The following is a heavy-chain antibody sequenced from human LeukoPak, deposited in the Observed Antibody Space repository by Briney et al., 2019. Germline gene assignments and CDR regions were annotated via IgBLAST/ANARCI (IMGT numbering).Heavy chain of an antibody. D-gene: IGHD4-11*01. V-gene: IGHV3-30*02. CDR1: GFNFRSYG. Sequence: GGSLRLSCAASGFNFRSYGIHWVRQAPGRGLEWVASVRYDGYNKYYGDFVKGRFTISRDNSKNTLYLQMDSLRAEDTAVYYCAKGYSDYFDYWGQGTLVTVSS. CDR2: VRYDGYNK. CDR3: AKGYSDYFDY. J-gene: IGHJ4*02.